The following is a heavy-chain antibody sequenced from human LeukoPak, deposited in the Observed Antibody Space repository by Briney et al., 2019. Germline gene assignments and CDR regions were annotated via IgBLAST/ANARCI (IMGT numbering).Heavy chain of an antibody. D-gene: IGHD6-13*01. CDR2: IFHSGNT. V-gene: IGHV4-31*03. CDR3: ARGYSSSPGAFDI. Sequence: SETLSLTCTVSGGSISSGGYYWSWIRQHPGKGLEWIGYIFHSGNTYYNPSLRSRVIISVDTSKNQFSLNLKSVTAADTAVHYCARGYSSSPGAFDIWGQGAKVTVS. J-gene: IGHJ3*02. CDR1: GGSISSGGYY.